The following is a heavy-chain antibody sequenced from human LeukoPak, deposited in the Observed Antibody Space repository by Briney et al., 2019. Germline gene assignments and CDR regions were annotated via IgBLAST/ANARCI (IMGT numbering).Heavy chain of an antibody. Sequence: PGGSLRLSCAASGFTFDDYAMHWVRQAPGKGLEWVSGISWNSGSIGYADSVKGRFTISRDNAKNSLYLQMNSLRAEDTALYYCAKEFRGANWFDPWGQGTLVTVSS. CDR1: GFTFDDYA. J-gene: IGHJ5*02. CDR2: ISWNSGSI. CDR3: AKEFRGANWFDP. V-gene: IGHV3-9*01. D-gene: IGHD1-26*01.